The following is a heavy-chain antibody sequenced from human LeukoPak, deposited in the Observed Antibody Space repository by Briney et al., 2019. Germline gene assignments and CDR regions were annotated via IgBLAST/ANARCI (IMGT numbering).Heavy chain of an antibody. D-gene: IGHD3-22*01. CDR2: INPNSGGT. V-gene: IGHV1-2*02. Sequence: ASVKVSCKASGYTFTGYYMHWVRQAPGQGLEWMGWINPNSGGTNYAQKLQGRVTMTTDTSTSTAYMELRSLRSDDTAVYYCARGSGYYDSSGYYYYYGMDVWGQGTTVTVSS. J-gene: IGHJ6*02. CDR3: ARGSGYYDSSGYYYYYGMDV. CDR1: GYTFTGYY.